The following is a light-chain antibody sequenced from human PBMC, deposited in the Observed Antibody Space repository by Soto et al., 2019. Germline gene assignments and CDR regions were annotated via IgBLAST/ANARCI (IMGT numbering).Light chain of an antibody. Sequence: EIVLTQSPGTLSLSPGETATLSCRASQSVNNQLAWYQQKPGLAPRLLIYDASTRATGIPARISGSGSGADFTLTISSLEPEDFAVYYCQHRRNWPLTFGGGTKVEIK. CDR2: DAS. J-gene: IGKJ4*01. CDR1: QSVNNQ. CDR3: QHRRNWPLT. V-gene: IGKV3-11*01.